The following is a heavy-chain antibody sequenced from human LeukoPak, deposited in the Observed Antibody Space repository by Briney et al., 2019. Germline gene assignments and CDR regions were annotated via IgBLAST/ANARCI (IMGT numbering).Heavy chain of an antibody. V-gene: IGHV3-48*01. CDR3: ARETCINGECYFYFDY. J-gene: IGHJ4*02. D-gene: IGHD2-8*01. Sequence: GGSLRLSCAASGLTFTGYSMNWVRQAPGKGLGWLSYISSSSRTIYYADSVKGRFTISRDNAKNSLYLQMNSLRAEDTAVYYCARETCINGECYFYFDYWGQGTLVTVSS. CDR2: ISSSSRTI. CDR1: GLTFTGYS.